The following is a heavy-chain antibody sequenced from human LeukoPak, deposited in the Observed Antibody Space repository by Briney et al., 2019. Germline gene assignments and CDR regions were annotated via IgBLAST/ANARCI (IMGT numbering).Heavy chain of an antibody. J-gene: IGHJ4*02. CDR1: GGSISSTSSY. D-gene: IGHD1-26*01. CDR3: ARLNYYGFDY. CDR2: IYYSGST. V-gene: IGHV4-39*01. Sequence: SETLSLTCTVSGGSISSTSSYWGWIRQPPGKGLKWIATIYYSGSTYYNASLKSRITIAVDTSKSQFSLKLSSVTAADTAVYYCARLNYYGFDYWGQGTLVTFSS.